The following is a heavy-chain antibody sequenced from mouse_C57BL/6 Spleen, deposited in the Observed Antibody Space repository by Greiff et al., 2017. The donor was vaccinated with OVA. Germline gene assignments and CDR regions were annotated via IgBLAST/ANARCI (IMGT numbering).Heavy chain of an antibody. Sequence: EVKVVESGGGLVKPGGSLKLSCAASGFTFSDYGMHWVRQAPEKGLEWVAYISSGSSTIYYADTVKGRFTISRDNAKNTLFLQMTSLRSEDTAMYYCARPRDGLGAMDYWGQGTSVTVSS. V-gene: IGHV5-17*01. J-gene: IGHJ4*01. D-gene: IGHD3-3*01. CDR3: ARPRDGLGAMDY. CDR1: GFTFSDYG. CDR2: ISSGSSTI.